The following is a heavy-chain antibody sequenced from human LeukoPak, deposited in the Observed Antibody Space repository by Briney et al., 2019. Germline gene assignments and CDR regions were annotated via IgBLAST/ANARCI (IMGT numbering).Heavy chain of an antibody. CDR2: IYYSGST. CDR1: GGSISSSSYY. V-gene: IGHV4-39*01. Sequence: SETLSLTCTVSGGSISSSSYYWGWIRQPPGKGLEWIGSIYYSGSTYYNPSLKSRVTISVDTSKNQFSLKLSSVTAADTAVYYCAGQARPSSGGYEGGVDYWGQGTLVTVSS. CDR3: AGQARPSSGGYEGGVDY. J-gene: IGHJ4*02. D-gene: IGHD5-12*01.